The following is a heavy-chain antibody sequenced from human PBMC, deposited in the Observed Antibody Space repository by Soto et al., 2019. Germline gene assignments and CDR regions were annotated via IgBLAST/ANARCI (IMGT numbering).Heavy chain of an antibody. V-gene: IGHV3-7*01. D-gene: IGHD6-13*01. CDR1: GFTFNSYW. J-gene: IGHJ6*02. CDR2: IKEDGSAH. Sequence: EVQLVESGGGLVQPGGSLRLSCVASGFTFNSYWMSWVRQAPGKGLEWVADIKEDGSAHYSVDSVKGRFAISRDNAKNSVYLQMNSLRPEDTAVYYCASPPFCAFSSSCYRSPFYGMDVWGQGATVTVSS. CDR3: ASPPFCAFSSSCYRSPFYGMDV.